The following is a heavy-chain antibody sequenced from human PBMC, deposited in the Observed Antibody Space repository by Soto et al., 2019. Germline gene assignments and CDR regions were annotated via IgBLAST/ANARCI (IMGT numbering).Heavy chain of an antibody. D-gene: IGHD6-13*01. CDR3: ARRRSSSWHFDY. CDR1: GFSLSTSGEG. J-gene: IGHJ4*02. CDR2: IYWDDDK. Sequence: QITLKESGPTLVKPTQTLTLTCTFSGFSLSTSGEGVGWIRQPPGKALEWLILIYWDDDKRYSPSLKTRLTITKDTSKNQVVLTMTNMEPVDTATYYCARRRSSSWHFDYWGQGTLVTVSS. V-gene: IGHV2-5*02.